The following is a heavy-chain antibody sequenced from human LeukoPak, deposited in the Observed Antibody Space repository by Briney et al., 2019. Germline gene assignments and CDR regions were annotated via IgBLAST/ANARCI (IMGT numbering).Heavy chain of an antibody. CDR1: GGSISSGDYY. CDR2: IYYSGST. CDR3: ARHEGVPEDWFDP. V-gene: IGHV4-30-4*01. D-gene: IGHD3-16*01. J-gene: IGHJ5*02. Sequence: SETLSLTCTVSGGSISSGDYYWSWIRQPPGRGLEWIGYIYYSGSTYYNPSLKSRVTISVDTSKNQFSPKLSSVTAADTAVYYCARHEGVPEDWFDPWGQGTLVTVSS.